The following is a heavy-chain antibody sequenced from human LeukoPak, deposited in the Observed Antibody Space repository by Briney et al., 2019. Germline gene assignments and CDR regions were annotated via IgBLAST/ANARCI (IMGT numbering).Heavy chain of an antibody. D-gene: IGHD3-22*01. CDR2: IKQDGSEK. CDR3: ARESPLYDSSGYWLRYFDL. V-gene: IGHV3-7*01. Sequence: GGSLRLSCAASGFTFSSYWMSWVRQAPGKGLEWVANIKQDGSEKYYVDSVKGRFTISRDNAKNSLYLQMNSLRAEDTAVYYCARESPLYDSSGYWLRYFDLWGRGTLVTVSS. J-gene: IGHJ2*01. CDR1: GFTFSSYW.